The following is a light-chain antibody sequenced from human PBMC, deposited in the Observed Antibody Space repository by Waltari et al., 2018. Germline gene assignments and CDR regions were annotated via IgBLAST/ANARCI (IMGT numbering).Light chain of an antibody. CDR1: QSLVHSDGNTY. Sequence: DAAMTQSPLSLPVTLGQPASISCRSSQSLVHSDGNTYLNWFHQRPGQSPRRLIYKVSRRESGVPDRCSGRGSGTDFTLKISRVEAEDVGIYYCMQGTHWPLTFGQGTRLEI. V-gene: IGKV2-30*02. CDR2: KVS. CDR3: MQGTHWPLT. J-gene: IGKJ5*01.